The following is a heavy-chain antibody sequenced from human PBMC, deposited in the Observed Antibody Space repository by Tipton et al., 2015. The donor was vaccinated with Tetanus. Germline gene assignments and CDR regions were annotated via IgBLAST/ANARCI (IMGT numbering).Heavy chain of an antibody. V-gene: IGHV4-59*01. Sequence: GLVKPSETLSLICTVSGGSMNSYYWSWIRQSPGRRLEWIGNIYYGGDTDYNPSLQSRATISLDTSKKLFSLRLKSVTAADTAIYYCARSHVFRFTLFGEEIPRSGRFDPWGQGTLVTVSS. CDR3: ARSHVFRFTLFGEEIPRSGRFDP. D-gene: IGHD3-3*01. CDR2: IYYGGDT. J-gene: IGHJ5*02. CDR1: GGSMNSYY.